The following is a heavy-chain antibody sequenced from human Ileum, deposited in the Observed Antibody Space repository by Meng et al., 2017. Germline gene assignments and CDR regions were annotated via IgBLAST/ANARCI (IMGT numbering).Heavy chain of an antibody. J-gene: IGHJ4*02. V-gene: IGHV4-61*08. CDR2: AST. CDR3: ARDHMGSLDY. CDR1: GGSVSRAGYQ. D-gene: IGHD1-26*01. Sequence: VQLQESGPGLVRPSETLSLICTVSGGSVSRAGYQWGWIRQPPGKGLEWIGYASTNYNPSLKSRVTISLDTSRNQFSLSLSSVTAADTAVYYCARDHMGSLDYWGQGILVTVLL.